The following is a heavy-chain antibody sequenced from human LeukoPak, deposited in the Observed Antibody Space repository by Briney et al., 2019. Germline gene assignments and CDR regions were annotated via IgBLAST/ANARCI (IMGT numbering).Heavy chain of an antibody. CDR2: SSGSDGRT. Sequence: GGSLRLSCKASGFTFTTYAMSWVRQAPGKGLEWVSASSGSDGRTYYADSVKGRFTISRDTLKNMLYLQMNSLRAEDTAVYYCARDIQGIVGALGGNYFDYWGQGTLVTVSS. CDR1: GFTFTTYA. J-gene: IGHJ4*02. V-gene: IGHV3-23*01. CDR3: ARDIQGIVGALGGNYFDY. D-gene: IGHD1-26*01.